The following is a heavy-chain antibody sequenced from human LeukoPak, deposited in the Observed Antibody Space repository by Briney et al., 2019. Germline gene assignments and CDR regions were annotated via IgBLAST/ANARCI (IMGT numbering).Heavy chain of an antibody. CDR3: ARAYYYGSGSYYSPGVGMDV. J-gene: IGHJ6*02. D-gene: IGHD3-10*01. CDR1: GGTFSSYA. Sequence: SVKVSCKASGGTFSSYAISWVRQAPGQGLEWMGRIIPILGIANYAQKFQGRVTITADKSTSTAYMELSSLRSEDTAVYYCARAYYYGSGSYYSPGVGMDVWGQGTTVTVSS. CDR2: IIPILGIA. V-gene: IGHV1-69*04.